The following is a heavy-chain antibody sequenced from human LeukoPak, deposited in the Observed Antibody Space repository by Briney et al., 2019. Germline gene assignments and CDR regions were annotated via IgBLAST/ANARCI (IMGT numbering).Heavy chain of an antibody. V-gene: IGHV3-33*01. Sequence: PGGSLRLSCVPSGFSFRSYGMHWVRQAPGKGLEWVAPISPDGTDKYFTDSVRGRFTISRDNSRSTLFLQMNSLRVDDTAVYYCAAGITWSDYWGQGTLVTVSP. D-gene: IGHD2-8*02. CDR2: ISPDGTDK. CDR3: AAGITWSDY. CDR1: GFSFRSYG. J-gene: IGHJ4*02.